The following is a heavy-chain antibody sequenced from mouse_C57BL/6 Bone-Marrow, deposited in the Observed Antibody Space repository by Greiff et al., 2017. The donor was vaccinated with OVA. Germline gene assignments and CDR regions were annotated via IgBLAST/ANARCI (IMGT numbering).Heavy chain of an antibody. CDR3: ARRYDYDEGWAMDY. D-gene: IGHD2-4*01. CDR2: IYPGSGST. J-gene: IGHJ4*01. Sequence: QVQLQQPGAELVKPGASVKMSCKASGYTFTSYWITWVKQRPGQGLEWIGDIYPGSGSTNYNEKFKSKATLTVDTSSSTAYMQLSSLTSEDSAVYYCARRYDYDEGWAMDYWGQGTSVTVSS. V-gene: IGHV1-55*01. CDR1: GYTFTSYW.